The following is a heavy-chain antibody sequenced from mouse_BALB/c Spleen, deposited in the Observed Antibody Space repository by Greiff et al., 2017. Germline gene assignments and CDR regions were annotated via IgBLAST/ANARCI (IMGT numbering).Heavy chain of an antibody. CDR3: ARGPSYPLDY. V-gene: IGHV3-6*02. CDR2: ISYDGSN. Sequence: EVQLQQSGPGLVKPSQSLSLTCSVTGYSITSGYYWNWIRQFPGNKLEWMGYISYDGSNNYNPSLKNRISITRDTSKNQFFLKLNSVTTEDTATYYCARGPSYPLDYWGQGTTLTVSS. CDR1: GYSITSGYY. J-gene: IGHJ2*01. D-gene: IGHD2-12*01.